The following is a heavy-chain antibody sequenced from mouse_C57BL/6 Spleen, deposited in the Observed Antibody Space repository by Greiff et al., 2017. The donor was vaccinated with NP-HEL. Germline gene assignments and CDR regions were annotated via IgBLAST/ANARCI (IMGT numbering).Heavy chain of an antibody. CDR2: IYPGSGNT. Sequence: VQLQQSGPELVKPGASVKISCKASGYSFPSYYIHWVKQRPGQGLEWIGWIYPGSGNTNYNEKFKGQATLTADTASSTAYMQLSSLTSEDSAVYYGARTYYGSSYAMDYWGQGTSVTVSS. V-gene: IGHV1-66*01. J-gene: IGHJ4*01. CDR3: ARTYYGSSYAMDY. CDR1: GYSFPSYY. D-gene: IGHD1-1*01.